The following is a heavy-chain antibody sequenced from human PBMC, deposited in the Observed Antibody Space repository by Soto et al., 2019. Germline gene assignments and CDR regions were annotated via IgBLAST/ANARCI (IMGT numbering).Heavy chain of an antibody. CDR1: GYTFTSYD. CDR2: ISAYNGNT. CDR3: AREAAGVSRYDY. Sequence: ASVKVSCKASGYTFTSYDINWVRLAPGRGLEWMGWISAYNGNTYYVQTLQDRVTMAIDTSTSTAYMELRSLRSDDTALYYCAREAAGVSRYDYWGQGTQVTAPQ. D-gene: IGHD6-13*01. J-gene: IGHJ4*02. V-gene: IGHV1-18*01.